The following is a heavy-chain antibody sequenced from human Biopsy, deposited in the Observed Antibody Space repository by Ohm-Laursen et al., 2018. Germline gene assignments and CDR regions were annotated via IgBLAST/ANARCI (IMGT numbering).Heavy chain of an antibody. CDR3: AGVRGDYYYGMDV. CDR2: ISRSSSTI. V-gene: IGHV3-48*01. D-gene: IGHD3-16*01. J-gene: IGHJ6*02. CDR1: GFTFSNYR. Sequence: SLRLSCAASGFTFSNYRMNWVRQAPGKGLEWVSYISRSSSTIRYTDSVKGRFTISRGNAKNSLYLQMNSLRAEDTAVYYCAGVRGDYYYGMDVWGQGTTVTVSS.